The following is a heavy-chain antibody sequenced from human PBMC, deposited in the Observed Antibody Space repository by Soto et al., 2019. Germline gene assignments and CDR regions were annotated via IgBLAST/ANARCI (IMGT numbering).Heavy chain of an antibody. V-gene: IGHV1-3*01. CDR2: INAGNGNT. D-gene: IGHD2-15*01. CDR3: ASGPGGPDGPGDY. CDR1: GYTFTSYA. J-gene: IGHJ4*02. Sequence: QVQLVQSGAEVKKPGASVKVSCKASGYTFTSYAMHWVRQAPGQRLEWMGWINAGNGNTKYSQKFQGRVTITKDTSVSTAYMELSSLRSEDTAVYYCASGPGGPDGPGDYWGQGTLVTVSS.